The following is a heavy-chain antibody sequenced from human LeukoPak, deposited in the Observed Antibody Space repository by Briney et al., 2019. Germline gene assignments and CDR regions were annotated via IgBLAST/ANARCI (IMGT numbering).Heavy chain of an antibody. V-gene: IGHV4-38-2*01. J-gene: IGHJ2*01. CDR1: GYSFSSGYY. Sequence: PSETLSLTCAVSGYSFSSGYYWGWIRQPPGKGLEWIGSIYHSGSTYYNPSLKSRVTISVDTSKNQFSLKLSSVTAADTAVYYCARPRGSYSDCYFDLWGRGTLVTLSS. D-gene: IGHD1-26*01. CDR2: IYHSGST. CDR3: ARPRGSYSDCYFDL.